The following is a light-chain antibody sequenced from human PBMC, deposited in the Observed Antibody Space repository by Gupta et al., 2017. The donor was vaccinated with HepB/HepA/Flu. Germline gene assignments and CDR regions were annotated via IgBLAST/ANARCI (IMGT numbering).Light chain of an antibody. CDR3: QQFDTYSGET. CDR2: EAS. CDR1: QNINNW. Sequence: DIQMTQSPSTLSASVGDRVTITCRPSQNINNWLAWYQQKPGKAPKLLIYEASRLASGVPSRFSGSGSGTDFSLTISRLQPDDFATYYCQQFDTYSGETFGPGTKVEI. J-gene: IGKJ1*01. V-gene: IGKV1-5*03.